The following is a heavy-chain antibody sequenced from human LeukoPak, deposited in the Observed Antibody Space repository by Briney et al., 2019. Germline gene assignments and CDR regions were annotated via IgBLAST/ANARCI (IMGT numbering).Heavy chain of an antibody. Sequence: SETLSLTCTVSGYSISSGYYWGWIRQPPGKGLEWIGGIYHSGSTYYNPSLKSRVTISVDTSKHHFSLKLTSVTAADTAVYYCARENMVATMVDYWGRGTLVTVSS. D-gene: IGHD5-12*01. CDR3: ARENMVATMVDY. CDR2: IYHSGST. V-gene: IGHV4-38-2*02. J-gene: IGHJ4*02. CDR1: GYSISSGYY.